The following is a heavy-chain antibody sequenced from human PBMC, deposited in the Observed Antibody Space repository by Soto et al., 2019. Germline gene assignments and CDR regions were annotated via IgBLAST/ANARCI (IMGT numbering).Heavy chain of an antibody. CDR2: ISSSGSTI. V-gene: IGHV3-48*03. Sequence: GGSLRLSCAASGFTFSSYEMNWVRQAPGKGLEWVSYISSSGSTIYYADSVKGRFTISRDNDKNSLYLQMNSLRAEDTAVYYCASYYYDSSGYYYFDYWGQGTLVTVSS. D-gene: IGHD3-22*01. CDR1: GFTFSSYE. CDR3: ASYYYDSSGYYYFDY. J-gene: IGHJ4*02.